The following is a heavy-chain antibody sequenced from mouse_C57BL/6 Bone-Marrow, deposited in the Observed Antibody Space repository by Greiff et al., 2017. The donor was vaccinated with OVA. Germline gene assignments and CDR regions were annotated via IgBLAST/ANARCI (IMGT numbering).Heavy chain of an antibody. D-gene: IGHD2-1*01. V-gene: IGHV1-63*01. J-gene: IGHJ2*01. CDR2: IYPGGGYT. CDR1: GYTFTNYW. Sequence: VQLQQSGAELVRPGTSVKMSCKASGYTFTNYWIGWAKQRPGHGLEWIGDIYPGGGYTNYNEKFKGKATLTADKSSSTAYMQFSSLTSEDSAVYFCARRLWYYFDYWGQGTTLTVSS. CDR3: ARRLWYYFDY.